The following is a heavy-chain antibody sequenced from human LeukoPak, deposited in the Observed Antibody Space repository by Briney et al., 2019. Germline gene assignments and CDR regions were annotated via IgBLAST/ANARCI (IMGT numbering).Heavy chain of an antibody. CDR2: ISYDGSNK. D-gene: IGHD2-2*01. V-gene: IGHV3-30*04. CDR3: ARDLLDNSCGCGGGDY. Sequence: GGSLRLSCAASGFTFSSYAMHWVRQAPGKGLEWVAVISYDGSNKYYADSVKGRFTISRDNSKNTLYLHMNRLRAEDTAVYYCARDLLDNSCGCGGGDYWGQGTLVTVSS. CDR1: GFTFSSYA. J-gene: IGHJ4*02.